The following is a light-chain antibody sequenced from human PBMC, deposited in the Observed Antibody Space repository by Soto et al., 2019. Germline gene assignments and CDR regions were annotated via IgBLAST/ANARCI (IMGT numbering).Light chain of an antibody. J-gene: IGKJ1*01. V-gene: IGKV1-5*01. CDR1: QIISSW. CDR2: DAS. Sequence: DIQMTQSPSTLSASVGDRVTITCRASQIISSWLAWYQQKPGKAPKLLIYDASSLETGVPSRFSGSGSGTEFTLTISSLRPEDFATYYCQQYRTFGQGTKVEIK. CDR3: QQYRT.